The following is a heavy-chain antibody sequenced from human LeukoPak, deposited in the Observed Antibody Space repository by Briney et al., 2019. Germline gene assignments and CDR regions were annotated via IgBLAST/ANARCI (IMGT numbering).Heavy chain of an antibody. J-gene: IGHJ5*02. CDR1: GFSFRSYA. Sequence: GRSLRLSCVASGFSFRSYAMHWVRQAPGKGLEWVAVMSYDGSNTYYGDSVRGRFTISRDNSKNMVYLQMNSLRVEDTAVYCCARGVTTERYNWIDPWGQGTLVTVSS. CDR3: ARGVTTERYNWIDP. CDR2: MSYDGSNT. D-gene: IGHD4-11*01. V-gene: IGHV3-30*04.